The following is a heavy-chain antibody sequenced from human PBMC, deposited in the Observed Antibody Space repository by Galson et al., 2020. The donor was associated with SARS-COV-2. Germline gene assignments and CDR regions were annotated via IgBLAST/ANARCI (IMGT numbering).Heavy chain of an antibody. V-gene: IGHV3-21*01. CDR2: ITSRSRYI. CDR1: GFSFSDYT. J-gene: IGHJ4*02. Sequence: KIGESLKISCAASGFSFSDYTMSWVRHIPGKGLEWVSSITSRSRYIYYADPLKGRFTISRDNAETSLYLQMNSLRAEDTAVYFCARQMYGASEDLDYWGQGTQVTVSS. D-gene: IGHD2-8*01. CDR3: ARQMYGASEDLDY.